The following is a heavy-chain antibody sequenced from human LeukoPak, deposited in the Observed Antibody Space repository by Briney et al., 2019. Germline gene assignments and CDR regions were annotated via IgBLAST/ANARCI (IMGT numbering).Heavy chain of an antibody. V-gene: IGHV3-23*01. CDR2: ISGSGGST. D-gene: IGHD4-17*01. CDR1: GFTFSSYG. Sequence: GGSLRLSCAASGFTFSSYGMSWVRQAPGKGLEWVSAISGSGGSTYYADSVKGRFTISRDNSKNTLYLQMNSLRAEDTAVYYCAKDRLPRYGDYRLLSKTYDAFGIWGQGTMVTVSS. J-gene: IGHJ3*02. CDR3: AKDRLPRYGDYRLLSKTYDAFGI.